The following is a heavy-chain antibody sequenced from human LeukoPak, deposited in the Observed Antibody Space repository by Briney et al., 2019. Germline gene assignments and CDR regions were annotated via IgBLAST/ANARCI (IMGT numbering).Heavy chain of an antibody. J-gene: IGHJ4*02. V-gene: IGHV3-7*01. Sequence: PGGSLRLSCAASGFTFSSYWMSWVRQAPGKGLEWVANIKQVGSEKYYVDSVKGRFTISRDNAKNSLYLQMNSLRAEDTAVYYCARDHSAADLDYWGQGTLVTVSS. D-gene: IGHD2-2*01. CDR1: GFTFSSYW. CDR3: ARDHSAADLDY. CDR2: IKQVGSEK.